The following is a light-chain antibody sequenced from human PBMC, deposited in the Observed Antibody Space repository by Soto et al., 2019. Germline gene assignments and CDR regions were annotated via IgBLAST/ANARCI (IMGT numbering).Light chain of an antibody. CDR1: QSVSSY. CDR3: QQRGSWPIT. Sequence: EIVLTQSPATLSLSPGERATLSCRASQSVSSYLAWYQQKPGQAPRLLIYDASNRATGIPARFSGSGSGTDFTLTVSSLEPEDFEVYFCQQRGSWPITFGQGTRLEIK. V-gene: IGKV3-11*01. CDR2: DAS. J-gene: IGKJ5*01.